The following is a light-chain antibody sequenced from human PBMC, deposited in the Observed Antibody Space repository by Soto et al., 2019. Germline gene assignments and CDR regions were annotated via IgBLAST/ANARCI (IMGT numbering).Light chain of an antibody. J-gene: IGLJ1*01. CDR1: SIDVGGYNY. V-gene: IGLV2-8*01. CDR3: SSYAGRNKYV. Sequence: QSVLTQPPSASGSPGQSVTISCTGTSIDVGGYNYVSWYQQYPGKAPKLMIHDVIKRPSGVPDRFSASKSGNTAFLTVSGLQAEDEADYYCSSYAGRNKYVFGTGTKVTVL. CDR2: DVI.